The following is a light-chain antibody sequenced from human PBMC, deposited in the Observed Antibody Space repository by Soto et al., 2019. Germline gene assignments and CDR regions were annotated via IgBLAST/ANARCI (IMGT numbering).Light chain of an antibody. CDR1: SSNIGSNY. V-gene: IGLV1-47*02. CDR3: AAWDDSLSGRV. J-gene: IGLJ3*02. Sequence: QAVVTQPPPASGTPGQRVTISCSGSSSNIGSNYVYWYQQLPGTAPKLLMYSNNQRPSGVPDRFSGSKSGTSASLAISGLRSEDEADYYCAAWDDSLSGRVLGGGTKLTVL. CDR2: SNN.